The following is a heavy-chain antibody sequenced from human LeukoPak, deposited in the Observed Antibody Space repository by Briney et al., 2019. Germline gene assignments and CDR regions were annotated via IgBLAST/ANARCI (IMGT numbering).Heavy chain of an antibody. V-gene: IGHV4-34*01. J-gene: IGHJ4*02. D-gene: IGHD3-22*01. CDR2: INHSGST. CDR3: AREGTIYDSSGYNLDY. CDR1: GFTFSTYV. Sequence: GSLRLSCAASGFTFSTYVVNWVRQAPGKGLEWIGEINHSGSTNYNPSLKSRVTISVDTSKNQFSLKLSSVTAADTAVYYCAREGTIYDSSGYNLDYWGQGTLVTVSS.